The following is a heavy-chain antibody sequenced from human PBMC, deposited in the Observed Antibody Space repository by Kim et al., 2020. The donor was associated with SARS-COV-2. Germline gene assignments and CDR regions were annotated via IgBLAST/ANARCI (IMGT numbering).Heavy chain of an antibody. CDR2: IYYSVST. Sequence: SETLSLTCTVSGGSISSGGYYWSWIRQHPGKGLEWIGYIYYSVSTYYKPSLKSRVTISVDTSKNQFSLKLSSVTAADTAVYYCARLEGITIFGVVIIGWFDPWGQGTLVTVSS. D-gene: IGHD3-3*01. CDR3: ARLEGITIFGVVIIGWFDP. CDR1: GGSISSGGYY. J-gene: IGHJ5*02. V-gene: IGHV4-31*03.